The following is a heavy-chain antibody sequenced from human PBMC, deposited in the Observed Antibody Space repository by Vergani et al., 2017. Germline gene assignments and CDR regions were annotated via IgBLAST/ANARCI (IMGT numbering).Heavy chain of an antibody. CDR2: NNHSGIT. D-gene: IGHD6-6*01. J-gene: IGHJ6*03. CDR1: GGYFSGYY. V-gene: IGHV4-34*01. Sequence: QVHLQQWGAGLLQPSETLSLTCAVYGGYFSGYYWSWIRQPPGKGLEWIGENNHSGITNYNPSLKGRCTILVETSKKQFSLKLSSVTAADAAVYYFASQPHRIAARAPYYYYMDVWGKGTTVTVSS. CDR3: ASQPHRIAARAPYYYYMDV.